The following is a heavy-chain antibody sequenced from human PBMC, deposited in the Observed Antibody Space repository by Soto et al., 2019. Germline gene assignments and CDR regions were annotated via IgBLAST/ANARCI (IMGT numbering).Heavy chain of an antibody. V-gene: IGHV4-30-4*01. D-gene: IGHD1-26*01. CDR3: AREGGSYYTRITHPRSDY. CDR2: IYYSGST. Sequence: QVQLQESGPGLVKPSQTLSLTCTVSGGSISSGDYYRSWIRQPPGKGLEWIGYIYYSGSTYYNPSLKSRVTRSVDTSKNQFSLKLSSVTAADTAVYYCAREGGSYYTRITHPRSDYWGQGTLVTVSS. J-gene: IGHJ4*02. CDR1: GGSISSGDYY.